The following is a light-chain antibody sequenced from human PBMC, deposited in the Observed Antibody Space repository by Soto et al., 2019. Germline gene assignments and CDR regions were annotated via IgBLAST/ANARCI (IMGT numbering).Light chain of an antibody. V-gene: IGKV1-5*03. J-gene: IGKJ1*01. CDR1: QSIGGW. CDR3: QEHNSYIPT. Sequence: DIQMTQSPSTLSASVGDRVTITCRASQSIGGWLAWYQQKPGKAPKLLIYEASVLQKGVPSRFSGSGSGTEFTLAISSLQPDDFATYYCQEHNSYIPTFGRGTKVEIK. CDR2: EAS.